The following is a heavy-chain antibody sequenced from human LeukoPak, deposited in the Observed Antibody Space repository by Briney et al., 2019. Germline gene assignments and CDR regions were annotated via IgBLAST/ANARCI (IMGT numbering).Heavy chain of an antibody. CDR2: ISAYNGNT. CDR1: GYTFTSYG. J-gene: IGHJ6*02. V-gene: IGHV1-18*01. D-gene: IGHD4-17*01. Sequence: GASVKVSCKASGYTFTSYGISWLRQAPGQGLEWMGWISAYNGNTNYAQKLQGRVTMTTDTSTSTAYMELGSLRSDDTAVYYCARHGDYIDYYYYGMDVWGQGTTVTVSS. CDR3: ARHGDYIDYYYYGMDV.